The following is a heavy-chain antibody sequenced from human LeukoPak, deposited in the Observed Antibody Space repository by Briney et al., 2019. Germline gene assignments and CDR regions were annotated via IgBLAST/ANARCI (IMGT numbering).Heavy chain of an antibody. J-gene: IGHJ6*03. V-gene: IGHV3-15*01. CDR2: MKRKTDVCTT. D-gene: IGHD3-16*02. Sequence: GGSLRLSCAASGFTFSKAWMSWVRHAPGKGREWVGRMKRKTDVCTTDYSAPVKGRFTISRDDSENTLYLQMNSLRAEDTAVYYCAKLPGYPYYYYMDVWGKGTTVTVSS. CDR1: GFTFSKAW. CDR3: AKLPGYPYYYYMDV.